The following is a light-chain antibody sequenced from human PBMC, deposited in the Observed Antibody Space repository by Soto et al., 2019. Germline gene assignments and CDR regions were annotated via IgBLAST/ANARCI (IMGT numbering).Light chain of an antibody. CDR3: QQRSNWPPGST. CDR2: DAS. CDR1: QSVSSY. V-gene: IGKV3-11*01. Sequence: EIVLTQSPATLSLSPGERATLSCRASQSVSSYLAWYQQKPGQAPRLLIYDASNRATGIPARFSGSGSGTDFTLTISSLEPEDFAVYYCQQRSNWPPGSTFGQGTRLEI. J-gene: IGKJ5*01.